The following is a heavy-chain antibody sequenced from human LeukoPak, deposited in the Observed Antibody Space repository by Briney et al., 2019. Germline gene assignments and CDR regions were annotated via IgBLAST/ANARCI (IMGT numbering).Heavy chain of an antibody. CDR2: ISSSSSYI. V-gene: IGHV3-21*01. CDR3: ARAGSGSYSAFDI. J-gene: IGHJ3*02. D-gene: IGHD1-26*01. Sequence: GGSLRLSCAASGFTFSSYSMNWARQAPGKGLEWVSSISSSSSYIYYADSVKGRFTISRDNAKNSLYLQMNSLRAEDTAVYYCARAGSGSYSAFDIWGQGTMVTVSS. CDR1: GFTFSSYS.